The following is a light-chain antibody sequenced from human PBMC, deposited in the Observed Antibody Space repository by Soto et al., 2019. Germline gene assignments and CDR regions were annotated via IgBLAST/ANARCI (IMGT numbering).Light chain of an antibody. Sequence: EIVMTQSPATLSVSPGERATLSCRASQSVSSNLAWYQQKPGQAPRLLIYGASTRATGIPARFRGSGSGTEFTLTNSSLQSEDFAVYYCQQYNNWPPMAFGQGTKVESK. V-gene: IGKV3-15*01. J-gene: IGKJ1*01. CDR1: QSVSSN. CDR2: GAS. CDR3: QQYNNWPPMA.